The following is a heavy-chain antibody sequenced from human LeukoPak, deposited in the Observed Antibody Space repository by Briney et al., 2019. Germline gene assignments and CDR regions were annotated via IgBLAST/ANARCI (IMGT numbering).Heavy chain of an antibody. CDR1: GFTFSTYA. J-gene: IGHJ4*02. CDR2: ISDTGGNT. V-gene: IGHV3-23*01. CDR3: AKGRANDY. Sequence: GGSLRLSCAASGFTFSTYAMSWVRQTPEKGLEWVSAISDTGGNTFYADSVKGRFTISRDNSKNTLYLQMNSLRAEDTAIYYCAKGRANDYWGQGTLVTVSS.